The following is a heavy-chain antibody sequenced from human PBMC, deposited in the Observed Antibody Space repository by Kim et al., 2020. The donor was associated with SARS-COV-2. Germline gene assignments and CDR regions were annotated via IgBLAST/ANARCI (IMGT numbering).Heavy chain of an antibody. Sequence: GGSLRLSCAASGFTFSSYAMHWVRQAPGKGLEWVAVISYDGSNKYYADSVKGRFTISRDNSKNTLYLQMNSLRAEDTAVYYCARTYSSSWWEYFQHWGQGTLVTVSS. J-gene: IGHJ1*01. CDR1: GFTFSSYA. CDR3: ARTYSSSWWEYFQH. V-gene: IGHV3-30-3*01. CDR2: ISYDGSNK. D-gene: IGHD6-13*01.